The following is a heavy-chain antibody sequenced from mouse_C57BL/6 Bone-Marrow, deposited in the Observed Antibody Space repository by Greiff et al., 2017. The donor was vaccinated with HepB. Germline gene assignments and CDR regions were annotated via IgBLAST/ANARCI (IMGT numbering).Heavy chain of an antibody. V-gene: IGHV1-39*01. CDR1: GYSFTDYN. CDR2: INPNYGTT. CDR3: ARCAYGNYYFDY. J-gene: IGHJ2*01. Sequence: EVQGVESGPELVKPGASVKISCKASGYSFTDYNMNWVKQSNGKSLEWIGVINPNYGTTSYNQKFKGKATLTVDQSSSTAYMQLNSLTSEDSAVYYCARCAYGNYYFDYWGQGTTLTVSS. D-gene: IGHD2-1*01.